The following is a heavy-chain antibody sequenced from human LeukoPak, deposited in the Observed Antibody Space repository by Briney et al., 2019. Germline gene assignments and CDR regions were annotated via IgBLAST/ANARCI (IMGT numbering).Heavy chain of an antibody. D-gene: IGHD3-10*01. CDR2: ISYDGSNK. CDR1: GFTFSSYA. Sequence: GRSLRLSCAASGFTFSSYAMHWVRQAPGKGLEWVAVISYDGSNKYYADSVKGRFTISRDNSKNTLYLQMNSLRAEDSAVYYCARDGYSGSGSYSHHFDYWGQGTLVTVSS. CDR3: ARDGYSGSGSYSHHFDY. V-gene: IGHV3-30*04. J-gene: IGHJ4*02.